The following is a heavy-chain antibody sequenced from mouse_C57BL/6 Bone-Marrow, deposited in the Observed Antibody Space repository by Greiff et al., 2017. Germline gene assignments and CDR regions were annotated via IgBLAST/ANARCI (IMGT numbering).Heavy chain of an antibody. V-gene: IGHV1-61*01. CDR3: ARGYYSYSFYF. D-gene: IGHD2-3*01. CDR1: GYTFTSYW. J-gene: IGHJ2*01. CDR2: IYPSDSET. Sequence: QVQLQQPGAELVRPGSSVKLSCKASGYTFTSYWMDWVKQRPGQGLEWIGNIYPSDSETHYNQKFKDKATLTVDKSSSTAYMRISSLTSEDSAVYDCARGYYSYSFYFWGQGTTLTVSS.